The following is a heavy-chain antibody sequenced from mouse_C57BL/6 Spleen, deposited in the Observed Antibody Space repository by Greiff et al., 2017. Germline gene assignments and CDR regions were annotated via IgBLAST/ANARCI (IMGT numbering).Heavy chain of an antibody. V-gene: IGHV1-82*01. D-gene: IGHD4-1*01. J-gene: IGHJ4*01. CDR3: ARSWDVGAMDY. Sequence: VQLQQSGPELVKPGASVKISCKASGYAFSSSWMNWVKQRPGKGLEWIGRIYPGDGDTNYNGKFKGKATLTADKSSSTAYMQLSSLTSDDSAVYFCARSWDVGAMDYWGQGTSVTVSS. CDR2: IYPGDGDT. CDR1: GYAFSSSW.